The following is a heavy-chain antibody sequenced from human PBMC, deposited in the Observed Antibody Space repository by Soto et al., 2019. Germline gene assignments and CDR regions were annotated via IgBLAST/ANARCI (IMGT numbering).Heavy chain of an antibody. CDR3: ARDGAAGTSRYYGMDV. V-gene: IGHV1-2*02. CDR1: GYTFTGYY. CDR2: INPNSGGT. Sequence: ASVKVSCKASGYTFTGYYMHWVRECPGQGLEWMGWINPNSGGTNYAQKFQGRVTMTRDTSISTAYMELSRLRSDDTAVYYCARDGAAGTSRYYGMDVWGQGTTVTVSS. D-gene: IGHD6-13*01. J-gene: IGHJ6*02.